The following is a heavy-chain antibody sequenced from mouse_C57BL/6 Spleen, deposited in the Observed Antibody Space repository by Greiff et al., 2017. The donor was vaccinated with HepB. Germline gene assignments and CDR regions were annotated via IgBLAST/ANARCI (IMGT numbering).Heavy chain of an antibody. CDR2: FHPYNDDT. Sequence: QVQLKQSGAELVKPGASVKMSCKASGYTFTTYPIEWMKQNHGKSLEWIGNFHPYNDDTKYNEKFKGKATLTVEKSSSTVYLELGRLTSDDSAVYYCAIIYYGNYGYFDYWGQGTTLTVSS. V-gene: IGHV1-47*01. CDR1: GYTFTTYP. CDR3: AIIYYGNYGYFDY. J-gene: IGHJ2*01. D-gene: IGHD2-1*01.